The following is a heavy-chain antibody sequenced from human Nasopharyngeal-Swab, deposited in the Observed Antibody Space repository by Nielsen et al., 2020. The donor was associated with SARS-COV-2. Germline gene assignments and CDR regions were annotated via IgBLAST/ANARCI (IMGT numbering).Heavy chain of an antibody. V-gene: IGHV3-9*01. CDR3: VRDSNYYSMDV. CDR2: ISWNSGAD. CDR1: GFPFDDYA. D-gene: IGHD3-22*01. Sequence: SLKISCAASGFPFDDYAMHWVRQVPGKGLDWVAGISWNSGADVYADSVEGRFTISRDNAKKSLVLEMNNLRIEDTALYYCVRDSNYYSMDVWGQGTTVTVSS. J-gene: IGHJ6*02.